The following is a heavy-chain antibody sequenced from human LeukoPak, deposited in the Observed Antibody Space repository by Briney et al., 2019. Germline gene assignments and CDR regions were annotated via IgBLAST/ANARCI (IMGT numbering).Heavy chain of an antibody. V-gene: IGHV3-21*01. D-gene: IGHD4-17*01. CDR1: GFTFSTSV. J-gene: IGHJ4*02. CDR2: ISSSGSYI. Sequence: PGGSLRLSCAASGFTFSTSVMHWVRQAPGKGLEWVSSISSSGSYIHYADSVKGRFIVSRDNGNNTLYLDMSGLSAEDSAIYYCTRDYGARDDWGQGTLVTVSS. CDR3: TRDYGARDD.